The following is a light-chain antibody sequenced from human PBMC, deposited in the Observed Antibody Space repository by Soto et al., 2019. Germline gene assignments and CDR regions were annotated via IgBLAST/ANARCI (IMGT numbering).Light chain of an antibody. CDR3: GTWDNSLSAVG. J-gene: IGLJ2*01. V-gene: IGLV1-51*01. CDR1: NSNIGNNY. Sequence: QSVLTQPPSVSAAPGQKVTISCSGSNSNIGNNYVSWYQQFPGTAPKLLMYDNNQRPSVIPDRFSGSKSGTSATLGITGLQTGDEADYYGGTWDNSLSAVGFGGGTKLTV. CDR2: DNN.